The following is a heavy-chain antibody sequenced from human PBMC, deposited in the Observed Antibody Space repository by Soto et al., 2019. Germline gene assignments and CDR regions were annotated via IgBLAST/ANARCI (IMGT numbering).Heavy chain of an antibody. J-gene: IGHJ6*02. CDR2: IYDTGISGYTPST. V-gene: IGHV4-59*01. CDR1: GGSITSSY. Sequence: LSLTCTVSGGSITSSYWSWIRRPPGKGLEWIAYIYDTGISGYTPSTSYNPSLKSRVTMSVDTSKSQFSLKLTSVTAADTAVYYCARGEEAFFYYGLDVWGQGITVTVSS. CDR3: ARGEEAFFYYGLDV.